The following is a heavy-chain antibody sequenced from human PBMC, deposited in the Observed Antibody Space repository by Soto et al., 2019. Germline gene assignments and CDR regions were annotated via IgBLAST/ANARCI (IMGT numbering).Heavy chain of an antibody. D-gene: IGHD7-27*01. V-gene: IGHV4-30-4*01. CDR1: GDSISSLDYF. CDR3: ARGRYCLTGRCFPNWFDS. Sequence: SETLSLTCSVSGDSISSLDYFWAWIRQPPGQALEYIGYIYKSATTYYNPSFESRVAISVDTSKSQFSLNVTSVTAADTAVYFCARGRYCLTGRCFPNWFDSWGQGALVTVSS. CDR2: IYKSATT. J-gene: IGHJ5*01.